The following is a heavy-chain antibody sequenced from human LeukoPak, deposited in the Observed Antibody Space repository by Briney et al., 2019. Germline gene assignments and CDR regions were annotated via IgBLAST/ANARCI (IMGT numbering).Heavy chain of an antibody. CDR2: ISYDGSYK. D-gene: IGHD6-13*01. V-gene: IGHV3-30*18. Sequence: PGGSLRLSCAASGFTFSNYKMNWVRQAPGKGLEWMAVISYDGSYKFYADSVKGRFTISRDNSKSTLYLQMNSLRAEDTAVYYCAKDRYSGLNTIDYWGQGTLVTVSS. CDR3: AKDRYSGLNTIDY. CDR1: GFTFSNYK. J-gene: IGHJ4*02.